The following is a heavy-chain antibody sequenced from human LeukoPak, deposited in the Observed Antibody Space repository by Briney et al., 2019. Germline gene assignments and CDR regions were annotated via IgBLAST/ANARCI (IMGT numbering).Heavy chain of an antibody. J-gene: IGHJ4*02. V-gene: IGHV3-73*01. D-gene: IGHD1-26*01. CDR2: IRTKPKSYAT. CDR3: TRGGYSGNYYGIDY. Sequence: PGGSLRLSCAASGFTFSDSTMHWVRQGSGKGLEWVGRIRTKPKSYATEYAASVKGRFTISRDDSKNVANLQMNSLKPEDTAVYYCTRGGYSGNYYGIDYWGQGTLVTVSS. CDR1: GFTFSDST.